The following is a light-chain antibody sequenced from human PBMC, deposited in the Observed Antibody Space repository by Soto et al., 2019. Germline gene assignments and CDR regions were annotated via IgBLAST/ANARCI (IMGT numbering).Light chain of an antibody. V-gene: IGLV2-14*01. CDR3: SSYTSSSTRV. Sequence: QSALTQPASVSGSPGQSITISCTATSRDVGGYNYVSWYQQHPGKAPKLMIYEVSNRPSGVSNRFSGSKSGNPASLTISGLQAEDDADYYCSSYTSSSTRVFGGGTKLTVL. J-gene: IGLJ3*02. CDR1: SRDVGGYNY. CDR2: EVS.